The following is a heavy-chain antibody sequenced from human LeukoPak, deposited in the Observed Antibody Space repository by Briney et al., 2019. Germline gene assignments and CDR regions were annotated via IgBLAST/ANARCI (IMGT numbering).Heavy chain of an antibody. CDR1: GYPFSAHF. V-gene: IGHV1-3*04. CDR2: INTADGNT. D-gene: IGHD6-13*01. Sequence: ASVKVSCKASGYPFSAHFLNWVRQAPGQGLEWMGWINTADGNTKYSQKFQGRVTITRDTSASIVYLELTSLRSEDAAVYYCARPGASSPGNWFASWGQGTLATVSS. J-gene: IGHJ5*01. CDR3: ARPGASSPGNWFAS.